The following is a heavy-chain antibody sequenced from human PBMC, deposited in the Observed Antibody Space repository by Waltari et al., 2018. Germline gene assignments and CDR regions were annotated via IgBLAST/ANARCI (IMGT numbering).Heavy chain of an antibody. V-gene: IGHV1-46*01. Sequence: QVQLVQSGAEVKKPGASVKVSCKASGYTFTRYYIHWVRQAPGQGLEWMGIINPSVGSTTYAQKFQGRVTMTRDTSTSTVYMEVNSLRCEDTAVYYRARALSDYTEVDYWGQGTLVTVSS. CDR1: GYTFTRYY. CDR2: INPSVGST. J-gene: IGHJ4*02. D-gene: IGHD4-4*01. CDR3: ARALSDYTEVDY.